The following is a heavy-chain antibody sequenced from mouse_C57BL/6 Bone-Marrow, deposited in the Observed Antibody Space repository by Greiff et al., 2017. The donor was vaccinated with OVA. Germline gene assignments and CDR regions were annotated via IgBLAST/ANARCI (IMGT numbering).Heavy chain of an antibody. CDR2: SRNKANDYTT. V-gene: IGHV7-1*01. J-gene: IGHJ1*03. CDR3: ARDAHYYYGSSYWYFDV. D-gene: IGHD1-1*01. Sequence: EVKLVESGGGLVQSGRSLRLSCATSGFTFSDFYMEWVRQAPGKGLEWIAASRNKANDYTTEYSASVKGRFIVSRDTSQSILYLQMNALRAEDTAIYYCARDAHYYYGSSYWYFDVWGTGTTVTVSS. CDR1: GFTFSDFY.